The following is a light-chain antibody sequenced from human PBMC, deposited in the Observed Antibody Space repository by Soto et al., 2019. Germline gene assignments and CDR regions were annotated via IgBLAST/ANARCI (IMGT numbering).Light chain of an antibody. J-gene: IGLJ2*01. CDR2: SNN. CDR3: AAWDDSLSGVV. CDR1: SSNIGSNT. Sequence: QAVVTQPPSASGTPGQRVTIFCSGSSSNIGSNTVNWYQQLPGTAPKLLIYSNNQRPSGVPDRFSGSKSGTSASLAISGLQSEDEADYYCAAWDDSLSGVVFGGGTQLTVL. V-gene: IGLV1-44*01.